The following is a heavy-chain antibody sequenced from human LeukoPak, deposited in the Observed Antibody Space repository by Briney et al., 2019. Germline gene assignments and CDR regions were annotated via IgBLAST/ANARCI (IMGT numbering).Heavy chain of an antibody. CDR2: IIPIFGTA. D-gene: IGHD2-2*01. V-gene: IGHV1-69*13. CDR1: GGTFSSYA. Sequence: ASGKVSLKGSGGTFSSYAYNWGWQGPGPGLGGMGGIIPIFGTANYAQKFQGRVTITADESTSTAYMELSSLRSEDTAVYYCARDLTSHYFDYWGQGTLVTVSS. J-gene: IGHJ4*02. CDR3: ARDLTSHYFDY.